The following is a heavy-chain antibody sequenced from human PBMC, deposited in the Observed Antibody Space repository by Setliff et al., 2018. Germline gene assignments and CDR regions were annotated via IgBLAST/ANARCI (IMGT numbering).Heavy chain of an antibody. D-gene: IGHD1-1*01. CDR1: GASLSSGTYY. J-gene: IGHJ4*02. V-gene: IGHV4-39*01. CDR3: ARTGTYRYFDY. CDR2: IYYRGDT. Sequence: NPSETLSLTCTVSGASLSSGTYYWGWIRQPPGRGLEWIGRIYYRGDTYYNASLKGRLTISVDTAQNQLSLRLTSVTAADTAVYYCARTGTYRYFDYWGQGALVTVSS.